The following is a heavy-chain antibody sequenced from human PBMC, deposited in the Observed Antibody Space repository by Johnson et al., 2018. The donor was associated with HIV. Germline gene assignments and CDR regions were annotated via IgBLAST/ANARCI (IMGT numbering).Heavy chain of an antibody. Sequence: VQLVESGGGVVQPGRSLRLSCAASGFTFSSYAMHWVRQAPGNGLAWVAVISYDGSNKYYADSVKGRFTISRDNSKNTRYLQMNSLRAEDTAVYYCARAGVVFSTASHDAFDIWGQGTMVTVSS. CDR1: GFTFSSYA. CDR3: ARAGVVFSTASHDAFDI. CDR2: ISYDGSNK. J-gene: IGHJ3*02. V-gene: IGHV3-30*04. D-gene: IGHD2-21*01.